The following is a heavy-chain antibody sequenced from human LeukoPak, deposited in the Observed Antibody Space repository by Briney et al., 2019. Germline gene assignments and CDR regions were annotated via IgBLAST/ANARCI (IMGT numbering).Heavy chain of an antibody. CDR3: ARDDVDTIFGVVRESAFDI. Sequence: ASVKVSCKASGYIFTRYYMHWLRQAPGQGLEWMGWIHPNSGGTNYAQKFQGRVTMTRDTSISTAYMELSRLRSDDTAVYYCARDDVDTIFGVVRESAFDIWGQGTMVTVSS. J-gene: IGHJ3*02. CDR1: GYIFTRYY. D-gene: IGHD3-3*01. V-gene: IGHV1-2*02. CDR2: IHPNSGGT.